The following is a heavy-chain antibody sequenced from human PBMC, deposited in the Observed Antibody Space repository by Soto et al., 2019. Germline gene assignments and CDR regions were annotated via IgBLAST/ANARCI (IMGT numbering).Heavy chain of an antibody. CDR2: INPNNGDT. J-gene: IGHJ2*01. V-gene: IGHV1-2*02. Sequence: QVQVVQSGAEVKKPGASVKVSCKASGYTFTGYYMHWVRQAPGQGLEWMGWINPNNGDTNYAQKFLGRVTMTRDTSITTAYMELNRLRYDDTAVYYCARDAIGGRDIDEWRYFDLWGRGTLVTVSS. CDR1: GYTFTGYY. D-gene: IGHD1-26*01. CDR3: ARDAIGGRDIDEWRYFDL.